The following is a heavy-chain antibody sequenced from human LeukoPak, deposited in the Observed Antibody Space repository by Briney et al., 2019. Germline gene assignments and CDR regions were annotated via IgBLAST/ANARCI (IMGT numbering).Heavy chain of an antibody. CDR3: AKDMFVGSSAYDAFDI. D-gene: IGHD6-6*01. J-gene: IGHJ3*02. V-gene: IGHV3-9*01. CDR1: GFTFSSYS. CDR2: ISWNSGTI. Sequence: PGGSLRLSCAASGFTFSSYSMNWVRQAPGKGLEWVSGISWNSGTIGYAYSVKGRFTISRDNAKNSLYLQMNSLRAEDTALYYCAKDMFVGSSAYDAFDIWGQGTMVTVSS.